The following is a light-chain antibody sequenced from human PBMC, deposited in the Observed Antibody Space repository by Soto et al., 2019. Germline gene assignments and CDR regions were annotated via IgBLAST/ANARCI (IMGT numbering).Light chain of an antibody. CDR2: DTS. J-gene: IGLJ3*02. CDR3: LLSYSGARV. CDR1: TGAVTSGHY. Sequence: QAVVTQEPSLTVSPGGTVTLTCGSSTGAVTSGHYPYWFQQKPGQAPRTLIYDTSNKHSCTPARFSGSLLGGKAALTLSRAKPAAEAEYYCLLSYSGARVFGGGTQLTVL. V-gene: IGLV7-46*01.